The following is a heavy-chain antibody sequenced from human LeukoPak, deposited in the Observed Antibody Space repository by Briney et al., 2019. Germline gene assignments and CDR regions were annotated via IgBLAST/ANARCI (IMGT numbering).Heavy chain of an antibody. CDR3: ALRASGYYLTIDY. J-gene: IGHJ4*02. Sequence: PSETLSLTCAVYGGSFSGYYLSWIRQPPGKGLEWIGEINHSGGTNYNPSLKSRVTISVDTSKNQFSLKLTSVTAADTAVYYCALRASGYYLTIDYWGQGTLVTVSS. D-gene: IGHD3-22*01. CDR1: GGSFSGYY. V-gene: IGHV4-34*01. CDR2: INHSGGT.